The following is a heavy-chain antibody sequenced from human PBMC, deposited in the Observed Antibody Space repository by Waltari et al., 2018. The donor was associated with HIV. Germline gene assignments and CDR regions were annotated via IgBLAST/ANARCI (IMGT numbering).Heavy chain of an antibody. CDR3: ATAPQRGEVYNFHY. D-gene: IGHD3-3*01. J-gene: IGHJ4*02. Sequence: EVQLVESGGGLVQPGGSLRLSCAASGFPFRSNDMHWVRQVIGKGLEWVAGIGTNGDTYYEDAVKGRFTISRENGKNSLYLQMNSLRVEDTALYYCATAPQRGEVYNFHYWGQGTLVTVSS. V-gene: IGHV3-13*01. CDR1: GFPFRSND. CDR2: IGTNGDT.